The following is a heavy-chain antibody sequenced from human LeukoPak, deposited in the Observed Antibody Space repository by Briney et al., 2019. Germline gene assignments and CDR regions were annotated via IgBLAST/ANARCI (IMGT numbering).Heavy chain of an antibody. V-gene: IGHV3-21*01. D-gene: IGHD3-3*01. CDR2: ISSSSSYI. Sequence: PGGSLRLSCAASGFTFSSYSMNWVRQAPGKGLEWVSSISSSSSYIYYADSVKGRFTISRDNAKNSLYLQMNSLRAEDTAVYYCARDLGYDFWSGYSKGAFDYWGQGTLVTVSS. CDR1: GFTFSSYS. J-gene: IGHJ4*02. CDR3: ARDLGYDFWSGYSKGAFDY.